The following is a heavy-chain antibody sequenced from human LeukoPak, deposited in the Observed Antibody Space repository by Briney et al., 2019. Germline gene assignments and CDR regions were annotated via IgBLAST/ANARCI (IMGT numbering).Heavy chain of an antibody. J-gene: IGHJ6*03. D-gene: IGHD5-12*01. CDR3: AREIRGSIPYYYYMDV. Sequence: SETLSLTCTVSGGSIGSYYWSWIRQPAGKGLEWIGRIYTSGSTNYNPSLKSRVTMSVVTSKNQFSLKLSSVTAADTAVYYCAREIRGSIPYYYYMDVWGKGTTVTVS. CDR1: GGSIGSYY. CDR2: IYTSGST. V-gene: IGHV4-4*07.